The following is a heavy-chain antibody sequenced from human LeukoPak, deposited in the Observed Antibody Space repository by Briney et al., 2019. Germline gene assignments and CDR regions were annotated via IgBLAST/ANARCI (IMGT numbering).Heavy chain of an antibody. Sequence: ASVKVSCKASGYTFTSYAMNWVRQAPGQGLEWMGWINTNTGNPTYAQGFTGRFVFSLDTSVSTAYQQISSLKAEDTAVYYCARDSGPYDSSGYFPNDAFDIWGQGTMVTVSS. J-gene: IGHJ3*02. V-gene: IGHV7-4-1*02. CDR2: INTNTGNP. CDR3: ARDSGPYDSSGYFPNDAFDI. D-gene: IGHD3-22*01. CDR1: GYTFTSYA.